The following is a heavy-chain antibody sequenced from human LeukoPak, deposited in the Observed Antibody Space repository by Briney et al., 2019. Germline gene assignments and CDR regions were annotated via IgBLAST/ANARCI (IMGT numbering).Heavy chain of an antibody. V-gene: IGHV3-23*01. D-gene: IGHD3-22*01. CDR3: AKKDSSVGALDY. Sequence: GGSLRLSCAASGFTFSSYGMHWVRQAPGKGLEWVSAISGSGGSTYYADSVKGRFTISRDNSKNTLYLQMKSLRAEDTAVYYCAKKDSSVGALDYWGQGTLVTVSS. CDR2: ISGSGGST. CDR1: GFTFSSYG. J-gene: IGHJ4*02.